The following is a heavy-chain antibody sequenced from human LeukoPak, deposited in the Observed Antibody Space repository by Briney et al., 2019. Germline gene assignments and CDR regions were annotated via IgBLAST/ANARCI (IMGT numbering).Heavy chain of an antibody. CDR1: GGSFSGYY. D-gene: IGHD2-2*01. V-gene: IGHV4-34*01. Sequence: SETLSLTCAVYGGSFSGYYRSWIRQPPGKWLEWIGEINHSGSTNYNPSLKSRVTISVDTSKNQFSLKLSSVTAADTAVYYCARGPTHDAQGYWGQGTLVTVSS. CDR2: INHSGST. J-gene: IGHJ4*02. CDR3: ARGPTHDAQGY.